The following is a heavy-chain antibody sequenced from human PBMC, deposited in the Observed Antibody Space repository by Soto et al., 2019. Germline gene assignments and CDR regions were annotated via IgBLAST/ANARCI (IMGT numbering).Heavy chain of an antibody. Sequence: PGGSLRLSCAASGFTFSSYGMHWVRQAPGKGLEWVAVISYDGSNKYYADSVKGRFTISRDNSKNTLYLQMNSLRAEDTAVYYCALTRPGVYYFDYWGQGTLVTVSS. CDR3: ALTRPGVYYFDY. V-gene: IGHV3-30*03. CDR2: ISYDGSNK. D-gene: IGHD3-10*01. CDR1: GFTFSSYG. J-gene: IGHJ4*02.